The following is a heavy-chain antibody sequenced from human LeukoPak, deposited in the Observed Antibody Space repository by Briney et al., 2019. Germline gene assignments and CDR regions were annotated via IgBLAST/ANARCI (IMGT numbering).Heavy chain of an antibody. Sequence: GGSLRLSCAASGFTCSSYSMNWVRQAPGKGLEWVSSISSSSSYIYYADSVKGRFTISRDNAKNSLHLQMNSLRAEDTAVYYCARDDDYVWGSYRLPDYWGQGTLVTVSS. CDR2: ISSSSSYI. V-gene: IGHV3-21*01. CDR1: GFTCSSYS. CDR3: ARDDDYVWGSYRLPDY. J-gene: IGHJ4*02. D-gene: IGHD3-16*02.